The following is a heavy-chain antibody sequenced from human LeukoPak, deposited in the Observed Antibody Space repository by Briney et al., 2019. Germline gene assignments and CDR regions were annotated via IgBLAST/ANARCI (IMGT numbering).Heavy chain of an antibody. J-gene: IGHJ4*02. D-gene: IGHD2-2*01. Sequence: GGSLRLSCAASGFAFSTYWMSWVREAPGKGLEWVANIKQDGSDKFYVDSVKGRFTISRDNAKNSMYLQMSSLRAEDTAIYYCARVLPVASRDYWGQGTLVTVSS. V-gene: IGHV3-7*01. CDR2: IKQDGSDK. CDR1: GFAFSTYW. CDR3: ARVLPVASRDY.